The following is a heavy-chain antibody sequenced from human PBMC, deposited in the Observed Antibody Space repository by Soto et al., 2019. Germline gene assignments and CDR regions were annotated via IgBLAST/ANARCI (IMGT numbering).Heavy chain of an antibody. CDR3: ARVGPTGGFDP. CDR1: GYSFTDYY. D-gene: IGHD1-26*01. CDR2: INTKTGGT. V-gene: IGHV1-2*02. Sequence: QVHLVQSGAEVKKPGASVKVSCKASGYSFTDYYMHWVRQAPGQGLEWMGWINTKTGGTNYAQRVQGRVTMTGDTSINTAYMELSRLRSDDTAVYYCARVGPTGGFDPWCQGTVVTVSS. J-gene: IGHJ5*02.